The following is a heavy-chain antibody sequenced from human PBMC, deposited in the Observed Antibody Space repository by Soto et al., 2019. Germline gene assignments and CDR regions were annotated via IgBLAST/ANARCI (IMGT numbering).Heavy chain of an antibody. CDR2: IYYSGST. CDR1: GGSISSGGYS. D-gene: IGHD7-27*01. Sequence: SETLSLTCAVSGGSISSGGYSWSWIRQPPGKGLEWIGYIYYSGSTNYNPSLKSRVTISVDTSKNQFSLKLSSVTAADTAVYYCARRWGTSFDFWGQGTLVTVSS. V-gene: IGHV4-61*08. CDR3: ARRWGTSFDF. J-gene: IGHJ4*02.